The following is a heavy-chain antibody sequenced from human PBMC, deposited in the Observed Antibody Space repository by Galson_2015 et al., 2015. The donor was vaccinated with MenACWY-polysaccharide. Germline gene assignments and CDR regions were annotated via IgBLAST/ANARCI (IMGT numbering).Heavy chain of an antibody. V-gene: IGHV3-15*01. CDR1: GFTFSNAW. CDR2: IKSKTDGGTT. CDR3: TTGTPDNWNGAGAFDI. Sequence: SLRLSCAASGFTFSNAWMSWVRQAPGKGLEWVGRIKSKTDGGTTDYAAPVKGRFTISRDDSKNTLYLQMNSLKTEDTAVYYCTTGTPDNWNGAGAFDIWGQGTMVTVSS. J-gene: IGHJ3*02. D-gene: IGHD1-1*01.